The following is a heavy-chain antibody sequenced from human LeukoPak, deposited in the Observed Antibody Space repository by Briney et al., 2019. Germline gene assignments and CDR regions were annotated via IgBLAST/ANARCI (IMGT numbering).Heavy chain of an antibody. CDR3: ARVTLTTTARAFDI. CDR2: IFDNENT. V-gene: IGHV4-30-4*07. Sequence: PSETLSLTCTVSSGSITSGGKSWSWIRQPRGKGLEWLGNIFDNENTVYNPSLRSRLTISLDTSKSQFSLKLTSVTAADTAIYYCARVTLTTTARAFDIWGQGTMVTVSS. CDR1: SGSITSGGKS. J-gene: IGHJ3*02. D-gene: IGHD1-14*01.